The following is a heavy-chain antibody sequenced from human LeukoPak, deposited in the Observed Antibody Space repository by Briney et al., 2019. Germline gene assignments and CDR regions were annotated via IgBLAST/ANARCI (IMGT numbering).Heavy chain of an antibody. CDR3: AGVLSVNWFDP. Sequence: PGGSLRLSCAASGFTFGSYWMHWVRQAPGKGLVWVPRINSVGSSTDYADSVKGRFTMSRDNAKNTLFLQMSSLRAEDTAIYYCAGVLSVNWFDPWGQGTLVTVSS. CDR2: INSVGSST. CDR1: GFTFGSYW. J-gene: IGHJ5*02. V-gene: IGHV3-74*01. D-gene: IGHD3-9*01.